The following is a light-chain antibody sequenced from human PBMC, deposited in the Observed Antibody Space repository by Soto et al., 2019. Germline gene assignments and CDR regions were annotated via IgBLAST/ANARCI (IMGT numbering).Light chain of an antibody. Sequence: IQVTQSPSSVSASVGDRVTITCRASQDIAAYLAWYQHKPGRAPELLIHAASSLQSGVPSRFSGSGSGTDFTLTISCLQSEDFATYYCQQYYSYPHPFGQGTR. CDR1: QDIAAY. J-gene: IGKJ5*01. V-gene: IGKV1-8*01. CDR3: QQYYSYPHP. CDR2: AAS.